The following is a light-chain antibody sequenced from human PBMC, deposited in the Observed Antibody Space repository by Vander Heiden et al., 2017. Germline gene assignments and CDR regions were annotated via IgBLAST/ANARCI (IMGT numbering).Light chain of an antibody. Sequence: EIVLTQSPGTLSLSPGERATLSCRASQSVSSSYLAWYQQKPGRAPRLLIYGASSRATGIPDRFSGSGSGTDFTLTISRLDPEDFAVFYCQQDASSPSTFGQGTKLEIK. J-gene: IGKJ2*01. CDR3: QQDASSPST. CDR1: QSVSSSY. V-gene: IGKV3-20*01. CDR2: GAS.